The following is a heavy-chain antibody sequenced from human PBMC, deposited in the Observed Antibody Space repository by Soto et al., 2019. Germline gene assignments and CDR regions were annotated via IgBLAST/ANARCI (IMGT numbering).Heavy chain of an antibody. CDR1: GYTFTSYD. V-gene: IGHV1-8*01. CDR3: ARGRRGGDIVLVPAKRYYFDY. J-gene: IGHJ4*02. Sequence: QVQLVQSGAEVKKPGASVKVSCKASGYTFTSYDINWVRQATGQGLEWMGWMNPNSGNTGYAQKFQGRVTMTRNTSISTAYMELSSLRSEDTAVYYCARGRRGGDIVLVPAKRYYFDYWGQGTLVTVSS. D-gene: IGHD2-2*01. CDR2: MNPNSGNT.